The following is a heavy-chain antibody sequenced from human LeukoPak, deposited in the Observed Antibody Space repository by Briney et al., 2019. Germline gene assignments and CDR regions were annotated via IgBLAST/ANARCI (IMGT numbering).Heavy chain of an antibody. CDR2: IIPIFGTA. D-gene: IGHD2-15*01. J-gene: IGHJ5*02. Sequence: ASVKVSCKASGGTFSSYAISWVRQAPGQGLEWMGGIIPIFGTANYAQKFQGRVTITADESTSTAYMGLSSLRSEDTAVYYCARDHLGYCSGGSCYSGWFDPWGQGTLVTVSS. CDR3: ARDHLGYCSGGSCYSGWFDP. V-gene: IGHV1-69*13. CDR1: GGTFSSYA.